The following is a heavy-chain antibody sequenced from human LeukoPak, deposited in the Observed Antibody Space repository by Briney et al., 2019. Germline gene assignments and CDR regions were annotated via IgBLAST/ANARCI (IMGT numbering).Heavy chain of an antibody. V-gene: IGHV4-59*12. CDR2: ISYSGST. CDR3: ARRRSNRVTMVRGVIITPHFDY. D-gene: IGHD3-10*01. J-gene: IGHJ4*02. CDR1: GGSISSYY. Sequence: SETLSLTCTVSGGSISSYYWSWMRQPPGKGLEWIGYISYSGSTNYNPSLKSRVTISVDTSKNQFSLKLSSVTAADTAVYYCARRRSNRVTMVRGVIITPHFDYWGQGTLVTVSS.